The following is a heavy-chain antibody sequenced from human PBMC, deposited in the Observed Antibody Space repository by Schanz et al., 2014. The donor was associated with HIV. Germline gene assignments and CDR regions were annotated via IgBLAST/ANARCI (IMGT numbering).Heavy chain of an antibody. D-gene: IGHD2-15*01. Sequence: EVQLVESGGALVKPGGSLRLSCAASGFTFSSYAMSWVRQAPGKGLEWVSAISGSSITYSADSVKGRFTISRDNSKNTLYLQMNSLRAEDTAVYYCALSRPSGYGGSWYFDLWGRGTLVAVSS. CDR3: ALSRPSGYGGSWYFDL. CDR1: GFTFSSYA. V-gene: IGHV3-23*04. J-gene: IGHJ2*01. CDR2: ISGSSIT.